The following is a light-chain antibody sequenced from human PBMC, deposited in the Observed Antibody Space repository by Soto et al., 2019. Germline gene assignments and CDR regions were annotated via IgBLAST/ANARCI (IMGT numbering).Light chain of an antibody. V-gene: IGLV2-14*01. CDR3: SSYTNSNTRV. J-gene: IGLJ1*01. CDR2: EVS. Sequence: QSVLTQPRSVSGSPGQSVTISCTGTSSDVGGYNYVSWYQQHPGKAPKLIIYEVSNRPSGISDRFSASKSGNTASLTISGLQAEDEADYYCSSYTNSNTRVFGTGTKVTVL. CDR1: SSDVGGYNY.